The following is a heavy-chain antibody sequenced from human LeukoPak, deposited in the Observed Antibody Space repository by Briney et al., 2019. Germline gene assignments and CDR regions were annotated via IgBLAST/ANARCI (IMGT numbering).Heavy chain of an antibody. J-gene: IGHJ5*02. CDR3: ARDPGRGYSYGSSWFDP. CDR1: GYTFTSYA. D-gene: IGHD5-18*01. CDR2: INTNTGNP. V-gene: IGHV7-4-1*02. Sequence: GASVKVSCKASGYTFTSYAMNWVRQAPGQGLEWMGWINTNTGNPTYAQGFTGRFVFSLDTSVSTAYLQISSLKAEDTAVYYCARDPGRGYSYGSSWFDPWGQGALVTVSS.